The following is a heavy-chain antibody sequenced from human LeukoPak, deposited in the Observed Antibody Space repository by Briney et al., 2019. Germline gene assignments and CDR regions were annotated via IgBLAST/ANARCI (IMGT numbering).Heavy chain of an antibody. V-gene: IGHV4-39*07. D-gene: IGHD5-18*01. CDR1: GGSISSSSYY. CDR2: IYYSGST. J-gene: IGHJ5*02. Sequence: SETLSLTCTVSGGSISSSSYYWGWIRQPPGKGLEWIGSIYYSGSTYYNPSLKSRVTISVDTSKNQFSLKLSSVTAADTAVYYCARGHRLQLWFFVGYTNWFDPWGQGTLVTVSS. CDR3: ARGHRLQLWFFVGYTNWFDP.